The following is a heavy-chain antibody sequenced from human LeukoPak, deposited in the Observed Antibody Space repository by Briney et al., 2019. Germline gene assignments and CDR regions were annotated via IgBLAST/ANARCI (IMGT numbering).Heavy chain of an antibody. J-gene: IGHJ4*02. Sequence: GASVKVSCKASEYTFTGYYMHWVRRAPGQGLEWMGWINPNSGGTNYAQKFQGRVTMTRDTSISTAYMELSRLRSDDTAVCYCARTTGYYYFDYWGQGTLVTVSS. CDR3: ARTTGYYYFDY. CDR2: INPNSGGT. CDR1: EYTFTGYY. D-gene: IGHD6-25*01. V-gene: IGHV1-2*02.